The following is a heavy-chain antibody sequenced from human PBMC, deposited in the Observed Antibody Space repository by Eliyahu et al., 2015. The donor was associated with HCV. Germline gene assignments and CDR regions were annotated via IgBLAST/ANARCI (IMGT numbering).Heavy chain of an antibody. CDR2: IYYSGST. CDR3: ARDRTYYYGSGSYRPMDV. Sequence: QVQLQESGPGLVKPSQTLSLTCTVSGGSISSGGYYWSWIRQHPGKGLEWIGYIYYSGSTYYNPSLKSRVTISVDTSKNQFSLKLSSVTAADTAVYYCARDRTYYYGSGSYRPMDVWGQGTTVTVSS. J-gene: IGHJ6*02. CDR1: GGSISSGGYY. D-gene: IGHD3-10*01. V-gene: IGHV4-31*03.